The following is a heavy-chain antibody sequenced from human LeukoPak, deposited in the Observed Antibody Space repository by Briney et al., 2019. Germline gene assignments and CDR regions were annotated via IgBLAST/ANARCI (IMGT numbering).Heavy chain of an antibody. J-gene: IGHJ4*02. V-gene: IGHV3-48*01. CDR2: ISSSSSTI. Sequence: GGSLRLSCAASGFTFSSYSMTWVRQAPGKGLEWVSYISSSSSTIYYADSVKGRFTISRDNAKNSLYLQMNSLRAEDTAVYYCARDRQVAMGFFDYWGQGTLVTVSS. D-gene: IGHD5-18*01. CDR1: GFTFSSYS. CDR3: ARDRQVAMGFFDY.